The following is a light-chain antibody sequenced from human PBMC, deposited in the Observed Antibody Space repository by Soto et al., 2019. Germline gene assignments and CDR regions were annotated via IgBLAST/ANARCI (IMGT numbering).Light chain of an antibody. Sequence: DIQMTQSPSSLSASVGDRVTIACRASQGISDYLAWYQQKPGKVPKLLIYLASTLQSGVPSRFSGSGSGTDFTLTISSLQPEDVATYYCRKYNSAPLTFGQGTRLEIK. V-gene: IGKV1-27*01. CDR1: QGISDY. J-gene: IGKJ5*01. CDR3: RKYNSAPLT. CDR2: LAS.